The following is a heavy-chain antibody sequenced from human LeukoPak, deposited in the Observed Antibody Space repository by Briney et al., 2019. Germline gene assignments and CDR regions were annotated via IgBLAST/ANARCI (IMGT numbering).Heavy chain of an antibody. CDR1: GFTFSSYG. CDR3: VGDFDY. V-gene: IGHV3-30*03. CDR2: ISYDGSNK. Sequence: TGGSLRLSCAASGFTFSSYGMHWVRQAPGKGLEWVAVISYDGSNKYYADSVKGRFTISRDNSKDTLYLQMNSLRPEDTAVYYCVGDFDYWGQGTLVTVSS. J-gene: IGHJ4*02.